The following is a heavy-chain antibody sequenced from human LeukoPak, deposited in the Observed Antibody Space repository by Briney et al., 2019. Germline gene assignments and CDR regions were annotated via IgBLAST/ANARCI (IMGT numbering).Heavy chain of an antibody. D-gene: IGHD3-10*01. J-gene: IGHJ4*02. CDR2: TSHDGSNK. CDR1: GFTFSSYG. Sequence: SGGSLRLSCAASGFTFSSYGMHWVRQAPGKGLEWVAVTSHDGSNKYYTDSVKGRFTISRDNSKDTLYLQMNSLRPEDTAVYYCVKDWGAYFASGSSYFDYWGQGTLVTVSS. V-gene: IGHV3-30*18. CDR3: VKDWGAYFASGSSYFDY.